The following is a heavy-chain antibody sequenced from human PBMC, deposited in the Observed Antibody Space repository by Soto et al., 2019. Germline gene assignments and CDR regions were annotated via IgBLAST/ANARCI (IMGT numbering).Heavy chain of an antibody. V-gene: IGHV5-51*01. CDR2: IYPGDSDT. CDR1: GYSFTSYW. Sequence: XESLKGSWQGSGYSFTSYWIGWVLQMPGKGLEWMGIIYPGDSDTRYSPSFQGQVTISADKSISTAYLQWSSLKASDTAMYYCARHYCSSTSCYPVYYYYYGMDVWGQGTTVTVSS. J-gene: IGHJ6*02. D-gene: IGHD2-2*01. CDR3: ARHYCSSTSCYPVYYYYYGMDV.